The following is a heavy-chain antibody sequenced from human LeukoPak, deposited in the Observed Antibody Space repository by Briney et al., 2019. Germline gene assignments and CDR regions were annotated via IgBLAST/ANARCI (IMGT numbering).Heavy chain of an antibody. J-gene: IGHJ6*03. D-gene: IGHD3-10*01. CDR3: ARGAITMVRGVIETSYYYYMDV. CDR1: GGSFSGYY. Sequence: SETLSLTCAVYGGSFSGYYWSWIRQPPGKGLEWIGEINHSGSTNYNLSLKSRVTISVDTSKNQFSLKLSSVTAADTAVYYCARGAITMVRGVIETSYYYYMDVWGKGTTVTISS. V-gene: IGHV4-34*01. CDR2: INHSGST.